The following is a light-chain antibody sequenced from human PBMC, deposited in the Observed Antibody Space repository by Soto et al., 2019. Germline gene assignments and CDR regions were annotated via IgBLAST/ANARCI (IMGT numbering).Light chain of an antibody. CDR1: QSVSSY. Sequence: EIVLTQSPATLSLSPGEIATLSCRASQSVSSYLAWYQQKPGQAPRLLIYDASNRATGIPARFSGSGSGTDFTLTISSLEPEDFAVYYCHQRSNWPPWTFGQGTKVEIK. CDR2: DAS. CDR3: HQRSNWPPWT. J-gene: IGKJ1*01. V-gene: IGKV3-11*01.